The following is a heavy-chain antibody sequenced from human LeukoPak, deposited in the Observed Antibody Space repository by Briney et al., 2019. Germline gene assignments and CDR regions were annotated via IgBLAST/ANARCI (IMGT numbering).Heavy chain of an antibody. D-gene: IGHD6-13*01. CDR2: INWNGGST. V-gene: IGHV3-20*04. CDR1: GFTFDDYG. CDR3: AKGERPAAGANEYFQH. J-gene: IGHJ1*01. Sequence: SGGSLRLSCAASGFTFDDYGMSWVRQAPGKGLEWVSGINWNGGSTGYADSVKGRFTISRDNAKNSLYLQMNSLRAEDTALYYCAKGERPAAGANEYFQHWGQGTLVTVSS.